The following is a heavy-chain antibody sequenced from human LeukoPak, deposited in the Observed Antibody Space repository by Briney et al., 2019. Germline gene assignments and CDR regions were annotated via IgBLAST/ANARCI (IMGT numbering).Heavy chain of an antibody. Sequence: GRSLRLSCAASGFTFSSYGMHWVRRAPGKGLEWVAVISYDGSNKYYADSVKGRFTISRDNSKNTLYLQMNSLRAEDTAVYYCAKYSGYYSFDYWGQGTLVTVSS. D-gene: IGHD3-22*01. V-gene: IGHV3-30*18. CDR1: GFTFSSYG. CDR2: ISYDGSNK. J-gene: IGHJ4*02. CDR3: AKYSGYYSFDY.